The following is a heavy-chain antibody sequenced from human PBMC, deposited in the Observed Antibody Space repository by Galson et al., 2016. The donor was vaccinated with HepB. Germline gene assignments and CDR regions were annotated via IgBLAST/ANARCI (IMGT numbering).Heavy chain of an antibody. J-gene: IGHJ4*02. V-gene: IGHV6-1*01. CDR3: ARGAKSVDSSGSNLDY. Sequence: CAISGDSVSSKSAAWNWIRQSPSRGLEWLGRTYYRSKWYSDYAVSLRSRISINPDTSKNQFSLQLNSVTPEDTAVYYCARGAKSVDSSGSNLDYWGQGTLVTVSS. D-gene: IGHD3-22*01. CDR2: TYYRSKWYS. CDR1: GDSVSSKSAA.